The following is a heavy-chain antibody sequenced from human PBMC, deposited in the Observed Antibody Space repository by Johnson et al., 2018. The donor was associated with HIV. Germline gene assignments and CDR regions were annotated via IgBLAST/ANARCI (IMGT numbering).Heavy chain of an antibody. Sequence: VQLVESGGGLVQPGGSLRLSCAASGFTVSSNYMSWVRQGPLRGLEWVSVIYSGGSSYYADSVKGRFSISRDNSKTTLYLQMNNLRAEDTAVYYCARSGATTQDAFDIWGQGTMVSVSS. CDR2: IYSGGSS. CDR3: ARSGATTQDAFDI. CDR1: GFTVSSNY. V-gene: IGHV3-66*01. J-gene: IGHJ3*02. D-gene: IGHD7-27*01.